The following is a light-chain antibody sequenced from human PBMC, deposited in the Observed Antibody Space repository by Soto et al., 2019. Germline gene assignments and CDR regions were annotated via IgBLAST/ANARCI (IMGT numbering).Light chain of an antibody. Sequence: QSALTQPASVSGSPGQSITTSCTGTSSDVGSYNFVAWYQQHPGKAPKLMIYEGSKRPSGVSNRFSGSKSGNTASLTISGLQAEDEADYYCCSYAGSSTGVFGGGTKVTVL. CDR1: SSDVGSYNF. V-gene: IGLV2-23*01. J-gene: IGLJ3*02. CDR3: CSYAGSSTGV. CDR2: EGS.